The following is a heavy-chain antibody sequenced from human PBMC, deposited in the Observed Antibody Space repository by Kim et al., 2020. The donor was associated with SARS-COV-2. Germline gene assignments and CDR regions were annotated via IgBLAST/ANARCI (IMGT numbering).Heavy chain of an antibody. D-gene: IGHD5-12*01. CDR3: AKEGWLQFFDY. Sequence: TYYADPVKRRFTITRDNSKNTLYLQRHSLRAEDTAVYYCAKEGWLQFFDYWGQGTLVTVSS. CDR2: T. V-gene: IGHV3-23*01. J-gene: IGHJ4*02.